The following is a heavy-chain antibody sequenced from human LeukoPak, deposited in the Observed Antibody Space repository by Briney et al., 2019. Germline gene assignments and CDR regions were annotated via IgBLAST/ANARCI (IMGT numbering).Heavy chain of an antibody. J-gene: IGHJ4*02. CDR3: ARDPYYYDSSGAPPFDY. CDR1: GYTFTSYY. V-gene: IGHV1-46*01. CDR2: INPSGGST. D-gene: IGHD3-22*01. Sequence: RASVKVSCKASGYTFTSYYIHWVRQAPGQGLEWMGLINPSGGSTSYAQKFQGRVTMTRDMSTSTVYMELSSLRSEDTAVYYCARDPYYYDSSGAPPFDYWGQGTLVTVSS.